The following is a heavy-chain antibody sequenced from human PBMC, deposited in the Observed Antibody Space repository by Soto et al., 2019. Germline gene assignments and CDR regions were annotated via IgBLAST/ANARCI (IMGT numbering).Heavy chain of an antibody. Sequence: EVQLVESGGGLVQPGGSLRLSCAASGFSFNNYDMNWVRQAPGKGLEWVSYISTTSSYIYYAESVKGRFTISRDNAKNSLFLQMNSLRAEDTALYYCTRGLPRILLVRGPVDVWGKGTMVTVSS. CDR1: GFSFNNYD. J-gene: IGHJ6*04. CDR2: ISTTSSYI. CDR3: TRGLPRILLVRGPVDV. D-gene: IGHD3-10*01. V-gene: IGHV3-21*06.